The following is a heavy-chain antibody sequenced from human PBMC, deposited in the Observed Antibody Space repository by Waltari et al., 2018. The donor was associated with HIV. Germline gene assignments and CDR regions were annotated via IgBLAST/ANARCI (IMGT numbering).Heavy chain of an antibody. CDR1: ASSFNDFY. CDR2: INPRTGGT. CDR3: ARGGWIQLWLFV. Sequence: VHLTQSAVEVKKLGSSVKVSCKASASSFNDFYIHWVRQPPGQGPEWMGYINPRTGGTNYALKFQDRVTLTTETSISTAYLQLRRLQIDDTATYFCARGGWIQLWLFVWGRGTRVTVSS. V-gene: IGHV1-2*02. J-gene: IGHJ2*01. D-gene: IGHD5-18*01.